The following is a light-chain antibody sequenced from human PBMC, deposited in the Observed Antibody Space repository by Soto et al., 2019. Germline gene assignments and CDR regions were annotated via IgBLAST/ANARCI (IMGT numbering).Light chain of an antibody. CDR2: GAS. CDR1: QSVSDY. V-gene: IGKV3-15*01. CDR3: QQYKDWPHT. J-gene: IGKJ1*01. Sequence: ETLMTQSPATLSVSPGERATLSCRASQSVSDYLAWYQQRPGQAPRLLIFGASTRATGLPARFSGSGSGTEFTLTISSLQSEDFAVYYCQQYKDWPHTFGQGTKVDIK.